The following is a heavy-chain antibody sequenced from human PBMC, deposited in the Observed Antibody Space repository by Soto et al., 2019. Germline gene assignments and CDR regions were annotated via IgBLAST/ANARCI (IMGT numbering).Heavy chain of an antibody. CDR3: TRHEPTGKNDD. CDR2: IRSKANSYTT. CDR1: GFIFSDSA. Sequence: GGVLRLSCAASGFIFSDSAIHWVRQASGKGLEWVGRIRSKANSYTTEYAASVQGRFTISRDDSKNTAYLQMDRLKTEDTALYDGTRHEPTGKNDDWGQGTMVTVYS. J-gene: IGHJ4*02. V-gene: IGHV3-73*01. D-gene: IGHD1-1*01.